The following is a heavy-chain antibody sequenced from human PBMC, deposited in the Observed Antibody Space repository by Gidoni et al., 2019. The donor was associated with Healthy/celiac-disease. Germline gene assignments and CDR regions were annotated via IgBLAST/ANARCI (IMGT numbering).Heavy chain of an antibody. CDR3: ARVNFDY. J-gene: IGHJ4*02. CDR2: ISYDGSNK. CDR1: GFPLSSYA. Sequence: VQLVDSGGAVVQPGRSLRLSWTASGFPLSSYAMHWVRQAPVKGLEWVAVISYDGSNKYYADSVKGRFTISRDNSKNTLYLQMNSLRAEDTAVYYCARVNFDYWGQGTLVTVSS. V-gene: IGHV3-30-3*01.